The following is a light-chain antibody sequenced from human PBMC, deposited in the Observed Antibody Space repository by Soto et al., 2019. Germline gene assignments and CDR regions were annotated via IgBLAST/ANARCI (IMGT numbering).Light chain of an antibody. CDR1: QSVNRRS. Sequence: IVLTQSPGTLSLSPGERATLSCRASQSVNRRSLAWYQQKPGQAPRLLISTISNRTTGIPDRFSGSGSGADFTLTISRLEPEDFAVYYCQQYDNSRTFGQGTKVEIK. CDR3: QQYDNSRT. J-gene: IGKJ1*01. CDR2: TIS. V-gene: IGKV3-20*01.